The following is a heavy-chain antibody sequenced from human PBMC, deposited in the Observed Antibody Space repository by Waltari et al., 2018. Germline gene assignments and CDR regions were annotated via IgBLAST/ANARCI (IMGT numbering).Heavy chain of an antibody. CDR3: AREPNRSSGWNRHAFDI. D-gene: IGHD6-19*01. CDR2: IYTSGST. Sequence: QVQLQESGPGLVKPSQTLSLTCTVSGGSISSGSYYWSWIRQPAGKGLEWIGRIYTSGSTNYNPSLKSRVTISVDTSKNQFSLKLSSVTAADTAVYYCAREPNRSSGWNRHAFDIWGQGTMVTVSS. J-gene: IGHJ3*02. CDR1: GGSISSGSYY. V-gene: IGHV4-61*02.